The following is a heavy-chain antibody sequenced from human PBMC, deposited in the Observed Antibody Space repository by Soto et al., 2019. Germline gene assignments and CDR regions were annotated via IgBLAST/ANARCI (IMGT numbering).Heavy chain of an antibody. CDR3: AREGIAVDHSYNWFDP. V-gene: IGHV4-30-4*01. J-gene: IGHJ5*02. CDR1: GGSISSGDYY. D-gene: IGHD6-19*01. CDR2: IYYSGST. Sequence: QVQLQESGPGLVKPSQTLSLTCTVSGGSISSGDYYWSWIRQPPGKGLEWIGYIYYSGSTYYNPSLKSRVTISVDTSKHQFSLKLSSVTAADTAVYYCAREGIAVDHSYNWFDPWGQGTLVTVSS.